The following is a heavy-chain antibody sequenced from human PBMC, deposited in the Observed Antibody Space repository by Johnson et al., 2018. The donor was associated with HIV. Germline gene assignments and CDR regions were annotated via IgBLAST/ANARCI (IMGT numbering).Heavy chain of an antibody. Sequence: VQLVESGGGLVQPGRSLRVSCGASGFTFSSYDMHWVRQAPGKGLEWVAVIYSGGSTYYADSVKGRFIISRDNSKNTLLLQMNSLRVDDTAMYYCARGHHDSGYPLEAFDIWGQGTMVSVSS. J-gene: IGHJ3*02. CDR3: ARGHHDSGYPLEAFDI. V-gene: IGHV3-66*01. CDR2: IYSGGST. CDR1: GFTFSSYD. D-gene: IGHD3-22*01.